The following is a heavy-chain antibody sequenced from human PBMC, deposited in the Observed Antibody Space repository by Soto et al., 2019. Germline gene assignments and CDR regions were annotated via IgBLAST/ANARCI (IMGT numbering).Heavy chain of an antibody. CDR1: GDSVSSSSYY. D-gene: IGHD1-7*01. J-gene: IGHJ5*02. Sequence: SETLSLTCSVSGDSVSSSSYYWGWIRQPPGTGLEWIGSLYYSEATYYNPSLKSRVTISVDTSQNQFSLKLNSVTAADTAVYYCASELGRFDTWGQGTLVTVSS. CDR2: LYYSEAT. V-gene: IGHV4-39*01. CDR3: ASELGRFDT.